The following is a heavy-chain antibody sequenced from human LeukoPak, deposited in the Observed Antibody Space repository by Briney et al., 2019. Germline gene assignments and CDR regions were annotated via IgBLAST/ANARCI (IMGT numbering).Heavy chain of an antibody. CDR3: AMGGENWFDP. D-gene: IGHD1-26*01. J-gene: IGHJ5*02. CDR1: GGSISSGDFY. CDR2: IYNSGST. Sequence: SETLSLTCTVSGGSISSGDFYWSWIRQPPGTGLEWIGYIYNSGSTYYNPSLKSRVTMSADTSKNQFSLKLSSVTAADTAVYYCAMGGENWFDPWGQGTLVTVSS. V-gene: IGHV4-30-4*08.